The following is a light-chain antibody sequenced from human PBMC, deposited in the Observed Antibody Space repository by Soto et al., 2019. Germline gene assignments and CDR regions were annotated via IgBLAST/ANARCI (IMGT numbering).Light chain of an antibody. CDR3: GTWDSSQMVVV. V-gene: IGLV1-51*01. J-gene: IGLJ2*01. Sequence: QSVLTQPPSVSAAPGQKVTISCSGSSSNIGNNYVSWYQQLPGTAPKLLIYDNNKRPSGIPDRFSGSKSGTSATLGITGRQTGDEAEYYCGTWDSSQMVVVFGGGTKVTVL. CDR2: DNN. CDR1: SSNIGNNY.